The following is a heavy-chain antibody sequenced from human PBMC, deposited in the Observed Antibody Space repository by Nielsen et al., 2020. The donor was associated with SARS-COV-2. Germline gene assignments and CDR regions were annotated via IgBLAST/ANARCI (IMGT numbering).Heavy chain of an antibody. V-gene: IGHV4-34*01. J-gene: IGHJ4*02. CDR3: ARGRTEGGTNDY. CDR1: GGSFSSYY. D-gene: IGHD1-1*01. Sequence: GSLRLSCAVYGGSFSSYYWSWIRQPPGKGLEWIGEINDSGSTNYHPSFKSRVTISLHTSKNQFSLKLTSVTAADTAVYYCARGRTEGGTNDYWGQGTLVTVSS. CDR2: INDSGST.